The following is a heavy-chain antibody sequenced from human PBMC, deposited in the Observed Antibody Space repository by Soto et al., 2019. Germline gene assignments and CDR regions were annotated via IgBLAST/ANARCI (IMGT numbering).Heavy chain of an antibody. CDR2: ISSTTNYI. J-gene: IGHJ4*02. V-gene: IGHV3-21*06. Sequence: GGSLRLSCAASGFTFTRYSMNWVRQAAGKGLEWVSSISSTTNYIYYGDSMKGRFTISRDKAKNSLYLEMNSLRAEDTAVYYCARESEDLTSNFDYWGQGTLVTVSS. CDR1: GFTFTRYS. CDR3: ARESEDLTSNFDY.